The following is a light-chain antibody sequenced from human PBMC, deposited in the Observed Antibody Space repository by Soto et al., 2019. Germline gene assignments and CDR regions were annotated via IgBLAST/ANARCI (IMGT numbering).Light chain of an antibody. CDR1: SSNIGNNY. V-gene: IGLV1-51*01. CDR3: GTWDSCLSSVV. Sequence: QSVLTQPPSVSAAPGQKVTISRSGSSSNIGNNYVSWYQQLPGTAPKLLIYDNNKRPSGIPDRFSGSKSGTSATLGITGLQTGDEADYYCGTWDSCLSSVVFGGGTQLTVL. J-gene: IGLJ2*01. CDR2: DNN.